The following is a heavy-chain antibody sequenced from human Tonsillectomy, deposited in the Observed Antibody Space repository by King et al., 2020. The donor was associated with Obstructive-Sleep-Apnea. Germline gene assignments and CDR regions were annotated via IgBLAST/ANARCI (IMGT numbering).Heavy chain of an antibody. CDR2: LSGSGDST. CDR1: GFTFRSFA. J-gene: IGHJ4*02. D-gene: IGHD3-10*01. V-gene: IGHV3-23*04. Sequence: DVQLVESGGGLAQPGGSLRLSCAASGFTFRSFAMSWVRQAPGKGLEWVSALSGSGDSTYYADSVKGRFTISRDNSRNTLYLQMNSLRADDTAVYYCTKLRGLSPDDYWGQGTLVTVSS. CDR3: TKLRGLSPDDY.